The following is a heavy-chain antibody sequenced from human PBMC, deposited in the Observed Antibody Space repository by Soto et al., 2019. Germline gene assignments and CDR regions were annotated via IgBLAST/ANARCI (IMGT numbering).Heavy chain of an antibody. V-gene: IGHV1-18*04. CDR1: GYTFTSYG. Sequence: GASVKVSCKASGYTFTSYGISWVRQAPGQGLEWMGWISAYNGNTNYAQKLQGRVTMTTDTSTSTAYMELRSLRSDDTAVYYCARDTYYDFWSGYYLVSYGKYYYYGMDVWGQGTTVPVSS. CDR3: ARDTYYDFWSGYYLVSYGKYYYYGMDV. J-gene: IGHJ6*02. CDR2: ISAYNGNT. D-gene: IGHD3-3*01.